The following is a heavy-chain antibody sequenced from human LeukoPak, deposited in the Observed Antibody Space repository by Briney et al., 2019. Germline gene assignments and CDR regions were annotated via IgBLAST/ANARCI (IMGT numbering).Heavy chain of an antibody. Sequence: ASVKVSCKASGYTFTGYYMHWVRQAPGQGLEWMGWINPNSGGTNYAQKFQGRVTMTRDTSISTAYMVLSRLRSDDTAVYYCARVLENYWYGSSYDAFDIWGQGTMVTVSS. CDR3: ARVLENYWYGSSYDAFDI. J-gene: IGHJ3*02. V-gene: IGHV1-2*02. CDR2: INPNSGGT. CDR1: GYTFTGYY. D-gene: IGHD6-13*01.